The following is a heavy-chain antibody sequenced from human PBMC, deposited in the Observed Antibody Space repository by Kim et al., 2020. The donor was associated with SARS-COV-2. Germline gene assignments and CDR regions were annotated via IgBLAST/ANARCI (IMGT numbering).Heavy chain of an antibody. Sequence: ASVKVSCKASVYTFTNYAISWVRQAPGQGLEWMGWINTDTGNPTYAQAFIGRFVFSLDTSVSTAYLQISSLKAEDTALYYCASVIWGSYRYTDPWGQGTL. CDR2: INTDTGNP. CDR3: ASVIWGSYRYTDP. V-gene: IGHV7-4-1*02. CDR1: VYTFTNYA. D-gene: IGHD3-16*02. J-gene: IGHJ5*02.